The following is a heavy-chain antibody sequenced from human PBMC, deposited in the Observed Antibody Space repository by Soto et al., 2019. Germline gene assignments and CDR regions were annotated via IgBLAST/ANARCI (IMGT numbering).Heavy chain of an antibody. V-gene: IGHV4-39*01. J-gene: IGHJ6*03. CDR3: ARHIAARRGRYYYYYMDV. CDR1: GGSISSSSYY. Sequence: PSETLSLTCTVSGGSISSSSYYWGWIRQPPGKGLEWIGSIYYSGSTYYNPSLKSRVTISVDTSKNQFSLKLSSVTAADTAVYYCARHIAARRGRYYYYYMDVWGKGTTVTVSS. CDR2: IYYSGST. D-gene: IGHD6-6*01.